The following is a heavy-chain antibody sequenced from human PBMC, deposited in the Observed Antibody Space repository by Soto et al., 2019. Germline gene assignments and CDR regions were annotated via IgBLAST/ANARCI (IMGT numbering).Heavy chain of an antibody. J-gene: IGHJ4*02. CDR2: IYYSGST. D-gene: IGHD5-12*01. V-gene: IGHV4-39*07. CDR3: ARGVGYSAYDFNLFDY. CDR1: GGSISNSNYY. Sequence: PSETLSLTCTVSGGSISNSNYYWGWIRQPPGKGLEWIGYIYYSGSTYYNPSLKSRVTISVDTSKNQFSLKLSSVTAADTAVYYCARGVGYSAYDFNLFDYWGQGTLVTVSS.